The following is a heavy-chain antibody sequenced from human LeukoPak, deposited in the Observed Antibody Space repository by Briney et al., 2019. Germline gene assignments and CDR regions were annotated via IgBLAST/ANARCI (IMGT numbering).Heavy chain of an antibody. CDR3: VKYDRVVFPGDP. V-gene: IGHV5-51*03. Sequence: PGESLKISCQASGYTFTSSWISWVRQKPGKGLEWMGSIAPLDSDTTYGPSFQGQVTISADRSINTAYLELNSLKASDNGIYYCVKYDRVVFPGDPWGRGTLVTVSS. J-gene: IGHJ5*02. CDR2: IAPLDSDT. D-gene: IGHD5-12*01. CDR1: GYTFTSSW.